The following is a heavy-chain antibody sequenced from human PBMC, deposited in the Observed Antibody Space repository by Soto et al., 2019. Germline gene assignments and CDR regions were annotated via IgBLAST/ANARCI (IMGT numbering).Heavy chain of an antibody. V-gene: IGHV1-69*13. CDR2: IIPIFGTA. J-gene: IGHJ6*02. Sequence: ASVKVSCTASGGTFSSYAISWVRQAPGQGLEWMGGIIPIFGTANYAQKFQGRVTITADESTSTAYMELSSLRSEDTAVYYCARDKVGYYDSSGYYRVSVPPDYYYGMDVWGQGTTVTVSS. CDR1: GGTFSSYA. CDR3: ARDKVGYYDSSGYYRVSVPPDYYYGMDV. D-gene: IGHD3-22*01.